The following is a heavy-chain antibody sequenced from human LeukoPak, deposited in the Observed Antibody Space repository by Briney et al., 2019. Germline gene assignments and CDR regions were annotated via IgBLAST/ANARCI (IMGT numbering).Heavy chain of an antibody. CDR3: ARGMRYSSSYDY. D-gene: IGHD6-13*01. CDR2: IYYSGST. Sequence: SETLSLTCTVSGGSISSYYWSWIRQPPGKGLEWIGYIYYSGSTNYNPSLKSRVTISADTSKNQFSLKLSSVTAADTAVYYCARGMRYSSSYDYWGQGTLVTVSS. V-gene: IGHV4-59*01. J-gene: IGHJ4*02. CDR1: GGSISSYY.